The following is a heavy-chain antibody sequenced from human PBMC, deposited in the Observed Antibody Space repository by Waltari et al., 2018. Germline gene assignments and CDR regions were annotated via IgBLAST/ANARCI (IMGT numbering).Heavy chain of an antibody. J-gene: IGHJ5*02. CDR2: INQSGST. V-gene: IGHV4-34*01. CDR3: ARGRITMVRGVGGWFDP. D-gene: IGHD3-10*01. CDR1: GGSFSGYY. Sequence: QVQLQQWGAGLLKPSETLSLTCAVYGGSFSGYYWSWIRQPPGKGLEWIGEINQSGSTNYNPSLKSRVTISVDTSKNQFSLKLSSVTAADTAVYYCARGRITMVRGVGGWFDPWGQGTLVTVSS.